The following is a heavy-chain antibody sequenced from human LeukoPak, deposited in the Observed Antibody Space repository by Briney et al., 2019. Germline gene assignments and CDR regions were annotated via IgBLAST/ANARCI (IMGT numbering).Heavy chain of an antibody. CDR1: GGSFSGYY. D-gene: IGHD3-22*01. Sequence: PSETLSLTCAVYGGSFSGYYWSWIRQPPGKGLEWIGEINRSGSTNYNPSLKSRATISVDTSKNQFSLKLSSVTAADTAVYYCARPEYYDSSGYYLWGQGTLVTVSS. CDR3: ARPEYYDSSGYYL. CDR2: INRSGST. V-gene: IGHV4-34*01. J-gene: IGHJ4*02.